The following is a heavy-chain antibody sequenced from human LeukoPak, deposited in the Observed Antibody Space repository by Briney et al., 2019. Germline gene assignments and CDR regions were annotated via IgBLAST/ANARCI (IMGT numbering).Heavy chain of an antibody. CDR1: GGTFSSYA. CDR2: IIPIFGTA. CDR3: ASCYYGSGSPNWFDP. V-gene: IGHV1-69*13. Sequence: GASVKVSCTASGGTFSSYAISWVRQAPGQGLEWMGGIIPIFGTANYAQKFQGRVTITADESTSTAYMELSSLRSEDTAVYYCASCYYGSGSPNWFDPWGQGTLVTVSS. D-gene: IGHD3-10*01. J-gene: IGHJ5*02.